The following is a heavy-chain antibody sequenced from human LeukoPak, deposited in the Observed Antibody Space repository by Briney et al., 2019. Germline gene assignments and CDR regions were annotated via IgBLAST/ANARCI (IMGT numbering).Heavy chain of an antibody. CDR2: ISGASVYI. Sequence: GGSLRLSCAASGFTFSSYAMHWVSQAPGKGLEWASSISGASVYIYYADSVRGRFTISRDNAKNSLYLQMNSLRAEDTAIYYCVRDLPETSGWYAGYWGQGTLVTVSS. CDR1: GFTFSSYA. D-gene: IGHD6-19*01. V-gene: IGHV3-21*01. CDR3: VRDLPETSGWYAGY. J-gene: IGHJ4*02.